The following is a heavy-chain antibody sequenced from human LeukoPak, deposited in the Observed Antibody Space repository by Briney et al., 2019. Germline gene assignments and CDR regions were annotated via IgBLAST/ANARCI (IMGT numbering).Heavy chain of an antibody. D-gene: IGHD2-21*02. V-gene: IGHV4-34*01. CDR1: GGSFSGYY. CDR3: ARHAPLWVVTAIDAFDI. J-gene: IGHJ3*02. Sequence: SETLSLTCAVYGGSFSGYYWSWIRQPPGKGLEWIGEINHSGSTNYNPSLKSRVTISVDTSKNQFSLKLSSVTAADTAVYYCARHAPLWVVTAIDAFDIWGQGTMVTVSS. CDR2: INHSGST.